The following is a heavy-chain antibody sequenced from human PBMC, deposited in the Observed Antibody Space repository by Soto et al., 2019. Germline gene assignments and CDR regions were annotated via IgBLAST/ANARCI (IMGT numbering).Heavy chain of an antibody. CDR2: ISATGGGT. Sequence: GVSMIVYCAASGFKFSNCAMSWVRQAPGKGLEWVSLISATGGGTYYADSVKGRFTISRDNSHNTLYLQVHSLTAEDTVVYYCAKGKISTTQYTSFDTWGQGTLVTVAS. V-gene: IGHV3-23*01. CDR1: GFKFSNCA. CDR3: AKGKISTTQYTSFDT. J-gene: IGHJ5*02. D-gene: IGHD1-26*01.